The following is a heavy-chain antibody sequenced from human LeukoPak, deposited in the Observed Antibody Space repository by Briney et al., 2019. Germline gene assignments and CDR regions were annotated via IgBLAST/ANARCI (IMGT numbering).Heavy chain of an antibody. D-gene: IGHD2-2*01. V-gene: IGHV1-46*01. CDR1: GFSFSGST. CDR2: INPSGGST. J-gene: IGHJ5*02. CDR3: AREYPYCSSTSCYDWFDP. Sequence: GGSLRLSCATSGFSFSGSTMHWVRQAPGQGLEWMGIINPSGGSTSYAQKFQGRVTMTRDTSTSTVYMELSSLRSEDTAVYYCAREYPYCSSTSCYDWFDPWGQGTLVTVSS.